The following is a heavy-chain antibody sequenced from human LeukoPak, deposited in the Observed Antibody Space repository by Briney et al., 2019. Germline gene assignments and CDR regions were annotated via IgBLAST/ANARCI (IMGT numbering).Heavy chain of an antibody. CDR1: GYTFTSYY. Sequence: GASVKVSCKASGYTFTSYYMHWVRQAPGQGLEWMGIINPSGGSTSYAQKFQGRVTMTRDMSTSTVYMELSSLRSEDTAVYYCARVLNERGSGSKKGFDYWGQGTLVTVSS. J-gene: IGHJ4*02. CDR2: INPSGGST. CDR3: ARVLNERGSGSKKGFDY. D-gene: IGHD6-19*01. V-gene: IGHV1-46*01.